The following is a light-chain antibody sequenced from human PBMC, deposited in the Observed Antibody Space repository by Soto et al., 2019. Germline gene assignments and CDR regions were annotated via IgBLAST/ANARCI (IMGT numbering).Light chain of an antibody. J-gene: IGKJ4*01. CDR1: QRVLYSSNNKNY. V-gene: IGKV4-1*01. Sequence: DIVMTQSPDSLAVSLGERATINCKSSQRVLYSSNNKNYLAWYQQKPGQPPKLLIYWASTRESGVPDRFSGSGSGTDFNLTISSLQAEDVSVYYCQQYYSTPLTFGGGTKVEIK. CDR3: QQYYSTPLT. CDR2: WAS.